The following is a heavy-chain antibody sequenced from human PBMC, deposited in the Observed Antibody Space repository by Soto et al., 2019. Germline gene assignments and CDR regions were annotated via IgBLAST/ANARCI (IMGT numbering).Heavy chain of an antibody. CDR3: ARGSSSGWYFDY. CDR2: IYYSGST. Sequence: QVQLQESGPGLVKPSQTLSLTCTVSGGSISSGGYYWSWIRQHPGKGLEWIGYIYYSGSTYYNPSLNSRVTISVDTSKNQCSLKLSSVTAADTAVYYCARGSSSGWYFDYWGQGTLVTVSS. D-gene: IGHD6-19*01. CDR1: GGSISSGGYY. V-gene: IGHV4-31*03. J-gene: IGHJ4*02.